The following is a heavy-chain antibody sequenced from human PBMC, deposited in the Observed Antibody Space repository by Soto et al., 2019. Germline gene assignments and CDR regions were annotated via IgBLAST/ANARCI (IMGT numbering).Heavy chain of an antibody. CDR1: GYTFTTYD. J-gene: IGHJ4*02. Sequence: QVQLVQSGAEVEKPGASVKVSCKASGYTFTTYDFNWVRQAPGHGLEWMGWMNPDTGNTGYAQKFQGRVTMTRDTSISTAFMALSCLTAEDKAVYYCARALGYSSTARLDLWGQGTIVTVSS. D-gene: IGHD6-19*01. CDR3: ARALGYSSTARLDL. V-gene: IGHV1-8*01. CDR2: MNPDTGNT.